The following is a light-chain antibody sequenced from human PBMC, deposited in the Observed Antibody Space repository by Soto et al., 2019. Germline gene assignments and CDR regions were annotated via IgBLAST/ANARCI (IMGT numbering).Light chain of an antibody. CDR2: DAS. J-gene: IGKJ5*01. CDR1: QDISNF. Sequence: DIPMTQSPSTLSASVGDRVTITCQASQDISNFLNWYQHKPGKAPKLLIYDASNLETGVPSRFRGSGSGTDFTFTISSLQPEDIATYYCQQYDNLSGTFGQGTLLEIK. CDR3: QQYDNLSGT. V-gene: IGKV1-33*01.